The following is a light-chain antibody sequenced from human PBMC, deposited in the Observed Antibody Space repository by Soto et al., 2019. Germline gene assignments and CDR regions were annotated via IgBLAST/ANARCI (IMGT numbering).Light chain of an antibody. Sequence: DIQMTQSPSTLSASVGDRVTITCRASESISRWLAWYQQKPGKAPKVLIYDASSLKSGVPSRFGVSGSGTEFTLTISSVQPDDFATYYCQQYNSYSPYTFGQGTKLEIK. J-gene: IGKJ2*01. V-gene: IGKV1-5*01. CDR3: QQYNSYSPYT. CDR2: DAS. CDR1: ESISRW.